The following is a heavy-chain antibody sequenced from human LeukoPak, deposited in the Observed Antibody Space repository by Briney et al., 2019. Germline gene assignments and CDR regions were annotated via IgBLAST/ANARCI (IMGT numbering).Heavy chain of an antibody. J-gene: IGHJ3*02. D-gene: IGHD2-21*01. Sequence: GGSLRLSCAASGFTLSIFDMNWVRQAPGKGLEWVSSISTSSRYIYYRDSVKGRFTISRDDAKNSLYLQMNSLRAEDTAVYYCARGLWTFDIWGQGTMVTVSS. CDR1: GFTLSIFD. CDR3: ARGLWTFDI. CDR2: ISTSSRYI. V-gene: IGHV3-21*06.